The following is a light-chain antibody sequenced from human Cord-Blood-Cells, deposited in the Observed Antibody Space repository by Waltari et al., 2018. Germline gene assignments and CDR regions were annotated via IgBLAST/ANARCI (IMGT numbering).Light chain of an antibody. CDR1: TSDVGSYNL. CDR2: EGS. V-gene: IGLV2-23*01. J-gene: IGLJ2*01. CDR3: CSYAGSSTYVV. Sequence: PGQSITISCTGTTSDVGSYNLVSCYQQHPGKAPQLMIYEGSKGPSGFSNSFSGSKSGNTASLTISGLQAEDEADYYCCSYAGSSTYVVFGGGTKLTVL.